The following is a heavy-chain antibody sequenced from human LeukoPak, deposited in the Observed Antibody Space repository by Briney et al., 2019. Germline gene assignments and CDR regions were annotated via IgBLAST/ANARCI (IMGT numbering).Heavy chain of an antibody. V-gene: IGHV3-21*01. J-gene: IGHJ4*02. D-gene: IGHD6-6*01. CDR3: ASGFSSSPYFDY. CDR1: GFTFSNYY. CDR2: ITGSSSYI. Sequence: GSLRLSCAASGFTFSNYYMNWVRQAPGKGLEWVSFITGSSSYIYYTDSVKGRFTISRDNAKNSLFLQMNSLRDEDTAVYYCASGFSSSPYFDYWGQGTLVTVSS.